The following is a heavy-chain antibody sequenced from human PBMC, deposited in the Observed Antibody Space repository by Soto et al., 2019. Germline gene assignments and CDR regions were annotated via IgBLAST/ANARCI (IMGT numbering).Heavy chain of an antibody. D-gene: IGHD2-15*01. J-gene: IGHJ5*02. V-gene: IGHV4-59*01. Sequence: QVQLQESGPGLVKPSETLSLTCTVSGGSISSNYWSWIRQPPGKGLEWIGYIYYSGSTNYNPSLKGRLXXXVXTSKAPSSRKLSSVTAAATAVYYCARGGAVVEAATNNVWFDPGGEGTLVPVSS. CDR2: IYYSGST. CDR3: ARGGAVVEAATNNVWFDP. CDR1: GGSISSNY.